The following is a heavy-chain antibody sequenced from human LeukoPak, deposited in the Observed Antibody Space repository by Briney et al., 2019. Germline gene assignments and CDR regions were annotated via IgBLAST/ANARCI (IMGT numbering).Heavy chain of an antibody. Sequence: PGGSLRLSCAASGFTVSSNYMSWVRQAPGKGLEWVSVIYSGGSTYYADSVKGRFTISRDNSKNTLYLQMNSLRAEDTAVYYCARSGIAVAGKYFDYWGQGTLVTVSS. D-gene: IGHD6-19*01. V-gene: IGHV3-66*01. CDR3: ARSGIAVAGKYFDY. J-gene: IGHJ4*02. CDR2: IYSGGST. CDR1: GFTVSSNY.